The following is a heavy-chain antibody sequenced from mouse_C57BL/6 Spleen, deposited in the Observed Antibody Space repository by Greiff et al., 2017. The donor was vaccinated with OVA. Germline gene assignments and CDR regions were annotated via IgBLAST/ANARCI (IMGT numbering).Heavy chain of an antibody. CDR1: GYAFTNYL. CDR2: INPGSGGT. Sequence: QVQLQQSGAELVRPGTSVKVSCKASGYAFTNYLIEWVKQRPGQGLEWIGVINPGSGGTNYNEKFKGKATLTADKSSSTAYMQLSSLTSEDSAVYFCARGESSYGVNYWGQGTTLTVSS. V-gene: IGHV1-54*01. J-gene: IGHJ2*01. CDR3: ARGESSYGVNY. D-gene: IGHD1-1*01.